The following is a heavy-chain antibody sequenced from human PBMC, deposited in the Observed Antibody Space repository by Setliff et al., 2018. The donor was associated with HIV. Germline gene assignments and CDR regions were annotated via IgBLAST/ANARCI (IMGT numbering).Heavy chain of an antibody. V-gene: IGHV4-34*01. J-gene: IGHJ1*01. CDR1: GGSISDYS. CDR3: ASPYSGSYSGFQY. Sequence: SETLSLTCAVYGGSISDYSWNWIRQPPGKGLEWIGEINQSGTTNYNPSLKSRVTISVDTSKKQSSLTLTSVTAADTGVYYCASPYSGSYSGFQYWGQGTLVTVSS. CDR2: INQSGTT. D-gene: IGHD1-26*01.